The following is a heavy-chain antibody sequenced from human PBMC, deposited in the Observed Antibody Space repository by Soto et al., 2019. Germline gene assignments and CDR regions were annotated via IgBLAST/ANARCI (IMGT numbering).Heavy chain of an antibody. CDR3: ARDYVQRYSSWYYYNQPIDY. CDR1: GFTFSSYW. CDR2: IKQDGSEK. J-gene: IGHJ4*02. Sequence: GGSLRLSCAASGFTFSSYWMSWVRQAPGKGLEWVANIKQDGSEKYYVDSVKGRFTISRDNAKNSLYLQMNSLRAEDTAVYYYARDYVQRYSSWYYYNQPIDYWGQGTLVTVSS. D-gene: IGHD6-13*01. V-gene: IGHV3-7*01.